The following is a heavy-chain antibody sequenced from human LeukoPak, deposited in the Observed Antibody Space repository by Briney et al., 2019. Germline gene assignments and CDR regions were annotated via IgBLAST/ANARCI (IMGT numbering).Heavy chain of an antibody. Sequence: PGRSLRLSCAASGFTFSSYAMHWVRQAPGKGLEWVAVISYDGSNKYYADSVKGRFTIPRDNSKNTLYLQMNSLRAEDTAVYYCARERVYSYGLFDYWGQGTLVTVSS. CDR1: GFTFSSYA. CDR2: ISYDGSNK. CDR3: ARERVYSYGLFDY. D-gene: IGHD5-18*01. J-gene: IGHJ4*02. V-gene: IGHV3-30-3*01.